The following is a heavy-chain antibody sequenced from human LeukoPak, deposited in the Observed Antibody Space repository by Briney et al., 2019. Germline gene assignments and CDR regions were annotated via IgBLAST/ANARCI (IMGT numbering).Heavy chain of an antibody. J-gene: IGHJ4*02. Sequence: PGGSLRLSCAASGFNFRDHWMDWVRQAPGKGLEWVGHIKNDGSETYYLDSPKGRFSISRDNTNNALYLQMNSLRVEDTAVYYCVKNDGWFHLAQWGQGTLVTVSS. D-gene: IGHD6-19*01. CDR3: VKNDGWFHLAQ. CDR2: IKNDGSET. V-gene: IGHV3-7*03. CDR1: GFNFRDHW.